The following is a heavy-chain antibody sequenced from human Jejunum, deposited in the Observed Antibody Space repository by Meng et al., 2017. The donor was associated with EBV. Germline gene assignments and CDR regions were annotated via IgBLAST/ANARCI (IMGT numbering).Heavy chain of an antibody. Sequence: EVQLVESGGGLVQPGGALRLSCAASGFTFTNYWMHWVRQAPGKGLVWVSRLSPDGSTTNYADSVKGRFTISRDNAKNTLSLQMNSLRADDMAVYFCARGASSGYRIDYWGQGTLVTVSS. D-gene: IGHD6-19*01. J-gene: IGHJ4*02. CDR3: ARGASSGYRIDY. CDR2: LSPDGSTT. CDR1: GFTFTNYW. V-gene: IGHV3-74*01.